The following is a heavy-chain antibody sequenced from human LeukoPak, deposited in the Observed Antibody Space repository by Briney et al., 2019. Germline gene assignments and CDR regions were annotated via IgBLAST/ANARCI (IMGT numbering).Heavy chain of an antibody. V-gene: IGHV1-2*02. Sequence: GASVKVSCKASGYTFTGYYMHWVRRAPGQGLEWRGWINPNSGGTEYAQKFQGRVTMTGHTSISPAYMETSRLRSEDTAVYYCARDRIWMKPGIAAFDYWGEGTLVTVSS. CDR1: GYTFTGYY. CDR2: INPNSGGT. J-gene: IGHJ4*02. CDR3: ARDRIWMKPGIAAFDY. D-gene: IGHD6-13*01.